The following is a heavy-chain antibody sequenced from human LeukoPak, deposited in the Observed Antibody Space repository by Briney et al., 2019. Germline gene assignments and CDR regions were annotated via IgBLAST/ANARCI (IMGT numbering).Heavy chain of an antibody. V-gene: IGHV4-59*01. J-gene: IGHJ6*02. CDR1: GGSISSYY. D-gene: IGHD5-18*01. Sequence: SETLSLTCTVSGGSISSYYRSWIRQPPGKGLEWIGYIFYSGSTNYNPSLKSRVTISADTSKNQFSLKLSSVTAADTAVYYCARHLGGYSYNYYYGMDVWGQGTTVTVSS. CDR2: IFYSGST. CDR3: ARHLGGYSYNYYYGMDV.